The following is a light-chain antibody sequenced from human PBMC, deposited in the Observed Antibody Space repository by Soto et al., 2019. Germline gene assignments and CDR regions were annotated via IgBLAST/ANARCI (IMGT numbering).Light chain of an antibody. J-gene: IGLJ2*01. CDR3: AAWDDSLNGHEV. Sequence: QSALTQPPSASGTPGQRVTTSCSGSSSNIGSNTVNWYQQLPGTAPKLLIYSNNQRPSGVPDRFSGSKSGTSASLAISGLQSEDEADYYCAAWDDSLNGHEVFGGGTKVTVL. V-gene: IGLV1-44*01. CDR2: SNN. CDR1: SSNIGSNT.